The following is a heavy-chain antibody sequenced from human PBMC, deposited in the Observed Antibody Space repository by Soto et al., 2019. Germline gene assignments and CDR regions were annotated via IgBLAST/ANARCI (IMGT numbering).Heavy chain of an antibody. D-gene: IGHD6-6*01. CDR1: GGNFSSYG. V-gene: IGHV3-30*02. CDR2: IWYDGSNK. J-gene: IGHJ4*02. Sequence: PGGFLRLSCASAGGNFSSYGMRWVRPAPDKGLEWVAVIWYDGSNKYYADSVKGRFTISRDNSKNTLYLQMNSLRLEDTAMYFCAIEMYPRTVIDGSSPWGAHWGQGTLVTVS. CDR3: AIEMYPRTVIDGSSPWGAH.